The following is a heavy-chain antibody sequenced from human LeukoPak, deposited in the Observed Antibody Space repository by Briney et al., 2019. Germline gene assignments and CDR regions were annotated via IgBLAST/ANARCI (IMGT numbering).Heavy chain of an antibody. CDR3: ARARWLPLPDS. CDR1: GFTFRDYI. Sequence: GGSLRLSCATSGFTFRDYIIHWFRQAPGKGLEWVASISNDGNDKYYADSVKGRFTISRDKSKNTLCLQMESLRVEDTAVYYCARARWLPLPDSWGQGTLVTVSS. V-gene: IGHV3-30*03. CDR2: ISNDGNDK. J-gene: IGHJ4*02. D-gene: IGHD6-19*01.